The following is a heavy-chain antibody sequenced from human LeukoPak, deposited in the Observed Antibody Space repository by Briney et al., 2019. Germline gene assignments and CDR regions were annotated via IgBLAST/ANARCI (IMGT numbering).Heavy chain of an antibody. D-gene: IGHD3-22*01. CDR3: ARETDYYDSTGAFDI. J-gene: IGHJ3*02. Sequence: GGSLRLSCAASGFTFSSYEMNWVRQAPGKGLEWVSYISSSGSTIYYADSVKGRFTISRDNAKNSLYLQMNGLRAEDTAVYYCARETDYYDSTGAFDIWGQGTMVTVSS. CDR2: ISSSGSTI. CDR1: GFTFSSYE. V-gene: IGHV3-48*03.